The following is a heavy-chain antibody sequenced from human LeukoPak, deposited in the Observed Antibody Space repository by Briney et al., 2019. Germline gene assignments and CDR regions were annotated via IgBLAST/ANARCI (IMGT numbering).Heavy chain of an antibody. CDR1: GFIFDDYV. CDR2: IRWNSGTV. V-gene: IGHV3-9*01. CDR3: ARAGHTKNFFYYGMDV. J-gene: IGHJ6*02. Sequence: GGSLRLSCAASGFIFDDYVMHWVRQAPGKGLEWVSGIRWNSGTVGYAGSVKGRFTISRDNAKNSLYLQMNSLRDEDTALYYCARAGHTKNFFYYGMDVWGQGTTVTVSS. D-gene: IGHD2/OR15-2a*01.